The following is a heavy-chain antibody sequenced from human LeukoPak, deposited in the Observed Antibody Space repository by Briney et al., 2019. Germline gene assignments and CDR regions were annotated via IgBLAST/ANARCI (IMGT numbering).Heavy chain of an antibody. J-gene: IGHJ4*02. CDR2: IYYSGST. V-gene: IGHV4-59*01. D-gene: IGHD3-10*01. CDR1: GGSISSYY. CDR3: AREGPGRFGAPGPNVYSIDY. Sequence: KPSETLSLTCTVSGGSISSYYWSWIRQPPGKGLEWIGYIYYSGSTNYNPSLKSRVTISVDTSKNQFSLKLSSVTAADTAVYYCAREGPGRFGAPGPNVYSIDYWGQGTLVTVSS.